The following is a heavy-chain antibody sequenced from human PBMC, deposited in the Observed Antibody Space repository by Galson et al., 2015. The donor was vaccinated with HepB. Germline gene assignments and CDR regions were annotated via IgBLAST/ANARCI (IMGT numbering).Heavy chain of an antibody. Sequence: LSLTCAVYGGSFSGYYWSWIRRPPGKGLEWIGEINHSGSTNYNPSLKSRVTISVDTSKNQFSLKLSSVTAADTAVYYCARGKPPLLGSGGNYFDYWGQGTLVTVSS. D-gene: IGHD2-15*01. CDR1: GGSFSGYY. V-gene: IGHV4-34*01. CDR2: INHSGST. J-gene: IGHJ4*02. CDR3: ARGKPPLLGSGGNYFDY.